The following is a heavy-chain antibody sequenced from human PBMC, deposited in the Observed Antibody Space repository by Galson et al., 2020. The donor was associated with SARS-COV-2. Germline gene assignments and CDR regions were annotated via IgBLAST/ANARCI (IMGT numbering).Heavy chain of an antibody. Sequence: GESLKISCAASGFTFSSYAMHWVRQAPGKGLEWVAVISYDGSNKYYADSVKGRFTISRDNSKNTLYLQMNSLRAEDTAVYYCARVTYSSGWYDLDHYMDVWGKGTTVTISS. J-gene: IGHJ6*03. V-gene: IGHV3-30*04. CDR1: GFTFSSYA. D-gene: IGHD6-19*01. CDR2: ISYDGSNK. CDR3: ARVTYSSGWYDLDHYMDV.